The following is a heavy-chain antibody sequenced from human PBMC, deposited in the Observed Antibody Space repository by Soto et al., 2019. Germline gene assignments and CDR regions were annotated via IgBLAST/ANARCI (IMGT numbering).Heavy chain of an antibody. Sequence: QVQLVQSGAEVKKPGSSVRVSCKASGDIFSNYTISWVRQAPGQGLEWMGRIIPILDVANYPLRFQGRVTITADKATSTVYMELSSLRSEDTAIFYCAIVKTDSGSYEGDYYVEVWGKGTAVTVSS. V-gene: IGHV1-69*02. D-gene: IGHD3-10*01. J-gene: IGHJ6*03. CDR3: AIVKTDSGSYEGDYYVEV. CDR1: GDIFSNYT. CDR2: IIPILDVA.